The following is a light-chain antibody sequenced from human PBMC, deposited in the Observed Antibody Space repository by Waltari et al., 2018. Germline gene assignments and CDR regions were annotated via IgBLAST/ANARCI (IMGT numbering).Light chain of an antibody. J-gene: IGLJ1*01. Sequence: QSALTQPASVSVSPGLSITISCTGTSSDVGRYNYASWYQQHPGKVPKLLIYAVTNRPSGVSNRFSGSKSGNTASLTISGLHAEDEADYFCHSYTTSTLYVFGTGTKVTVL. CDR2: AVT. CDR1: SSDVGRYNY. CDR3: HSYTTSTLYV. V-gene: IGLV2-14*01.